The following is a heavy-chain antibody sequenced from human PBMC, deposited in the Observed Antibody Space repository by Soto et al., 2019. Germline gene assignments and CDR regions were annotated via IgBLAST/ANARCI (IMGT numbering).Heavy chain of an antibody. CDR1: GAPITINY. J-gene: IGHJ5*02. CDR2: IYYSGST. Sequence: PAETLSLTCTVSGAPITINYWSWVRQAPGKGLEWIGYIYYSGSTTYNPSLKSRVTMSADTSKDPFSLKLSSVTAADTAVYYCARAPNCRGGRGYVGTHWFDPRGQRTPVT. CDR3: ARAPNCRGGRGYVGTHWFDP. D-gene: IGHD2-15*01. V-gene: IGHV4-59*12.